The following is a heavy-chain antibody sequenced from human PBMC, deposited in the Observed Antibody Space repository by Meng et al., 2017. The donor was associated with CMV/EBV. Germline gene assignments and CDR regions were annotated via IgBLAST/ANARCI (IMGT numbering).Heavy chain of an antibody. Sequence: SETLSPTCTVSGGSISSYYWSWIRQPPGKGLEWIGYIYYSGSTNYNPSLKSRVTISLDTSKNQLSLKLSSVTAADTAVYYCARGIYCSSTSCYSDYFDYRGQGTLVTVSS. CDR3: ARGIYCSSTSCYSDYFDY. CDR2: IYYSGST. D-gene: IGHD2-2*01. V-gene: IGHV4-59*01. CDR1: GGSISSYY. J-gene: IGHJ4*02.